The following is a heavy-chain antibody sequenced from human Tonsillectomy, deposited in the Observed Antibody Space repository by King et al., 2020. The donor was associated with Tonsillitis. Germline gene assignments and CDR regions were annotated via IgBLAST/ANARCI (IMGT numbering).Heavy chain of an antibody. V-gene: IGHV3-9*01. Sequence: VQLVESGGGLVQPGSSLRLSCAASGFTFDDYAMHWVRQAPGKGLEWVSGISWNSGYIGNADSVKGRFTISRDNAKNSLYLQMNSLRGEDTALYYCAKDKNYDSNYYYGMDVWGQGTTVTVSS. CDR2: ISWNSGYI. CDR3: AKDKNYDSNYYYGMDV. D-gene: IGHD3-3*01. J-gene: IGHJ6*02. CDR1: GFTFDDYA.